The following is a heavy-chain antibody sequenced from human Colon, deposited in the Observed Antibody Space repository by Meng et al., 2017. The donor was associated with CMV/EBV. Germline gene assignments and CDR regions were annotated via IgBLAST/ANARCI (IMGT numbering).Heavy chain of an antibody. V-gene: IGHV3-49*04. CDR1: GITFSNFD. J-gene: IGHJ4*02. D-gene: IGHD5-12*01. CDR2: IRSKAYGGSRPDYGTT. Sequence: GESLKISCSARGITFSNFDMHWVRQAPGKGLEWVGFIRSKAYGGSRPDYGTTEYAASVKGRFTISRDDSKRIVYLQMNSLKSEDTAIYYCSRSGFSGYDPLDYWGQGTLVTVSS. CDR3: SRSGFSGYDPLDY.